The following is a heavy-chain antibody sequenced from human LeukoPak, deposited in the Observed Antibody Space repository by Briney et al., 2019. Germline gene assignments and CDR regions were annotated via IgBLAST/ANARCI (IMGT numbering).Heavy chain of an antibody. J-gene: IGHJ3*02. V-gene: IGHV3-30*01. CDR1: GFTFSSYA. CDR3: ARESAFDI. CDR2: ISYDGSNK. Sequence: GRSLRLSCEASGFTFSSYAMHWVRQAPGKGLEWVAVISYDGSNKYYADSVKGRFTISRDNSKNTLYLQMNSLRAEDTAVYYCARESAFDIWGQGTMVTVSS.